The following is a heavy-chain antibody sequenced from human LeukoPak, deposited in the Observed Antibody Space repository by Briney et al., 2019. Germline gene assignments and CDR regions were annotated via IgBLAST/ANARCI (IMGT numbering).Heavy chain of an antibody. J-gene: IGHJ3*02. D-gene: IGHD1-26*01. V-gene: IGHV3-43*01. CDR3: AKDWREGATTNDAFDI. Sequence: GGSLRLSCAASGFTFDDYTMHWVRQAPGKGLEWVSLISWDGGSTYYADSVKGRFTISRDNSKNSLYLQMNSLRTEDTALYYCAKDWREGATTNDAFDIWGQGTMVTVSS. CDR1: GFTFDDYT. CDR2: ISWDGGST.